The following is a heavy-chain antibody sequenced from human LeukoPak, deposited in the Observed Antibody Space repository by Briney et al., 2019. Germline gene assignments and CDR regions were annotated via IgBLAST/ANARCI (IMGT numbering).Heavy chain of an antibody. J-gene: IGHJ4*02. CDR3: ARGVLEWLSINHCYFDY. CDR1: GGSISSSSYY. D-gene: IGHD3-3*01. Sequence: SETLSLTCTVSGGSISSSSYYWGWIRQPPGKGLEWIGSIYYSGSTYYNPSLKSRVTISVDTSKNQFSLKLSSVTAADTAVYYCARGVLEWLSINHCYFDYWGQGTLVTVSS. CDR2: IYYSGST. V-gene: IGHV4-39*01.